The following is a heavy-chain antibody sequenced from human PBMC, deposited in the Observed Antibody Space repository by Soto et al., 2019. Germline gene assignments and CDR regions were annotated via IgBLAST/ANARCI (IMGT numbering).Heavy chain of an antibody. CDR3: ARDLTTYSSSPPYYYYGMDV. Sequence: GGSLRLSCAASGFTFSSYSMNWVRQAPGKGLEWVSSISSSSSYIYYADSVKGRFTISRDNAKNSLYLQMNSLRAEDTAVYYCARDLTTYSSSPPYYYYGMDVWGQGTTVTVSS. D-gene: IGHD6-6*01. CDR1: GFTFSSYS. J-gene: IGHJ6*02. V-gene: IGHV3-21*01. CDR2: ISSSSSYI.